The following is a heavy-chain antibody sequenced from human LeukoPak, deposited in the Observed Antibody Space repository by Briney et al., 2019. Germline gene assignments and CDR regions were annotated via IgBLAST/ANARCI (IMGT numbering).Heavy chain of an antibody. CDR1: GYSFTSYW. J-gene: IGHJ4*02. D-gene: IGHD3-3*01. CDR2: IYPGDSDT. CDR3: ARQSGGAYDFWSGYPHFDY. Sequence: GESLKISCKGSGYSFTSYWIGWVRQMPGKGLEWMGIIYPGDSDTRYSPSFQGQVTISADKSISTAYLQWSSLKASDTAMHYCARQSGGAYDFWSGYPHFDYWGQGTLVTVSS. V-gene: IGHV5-51*01.